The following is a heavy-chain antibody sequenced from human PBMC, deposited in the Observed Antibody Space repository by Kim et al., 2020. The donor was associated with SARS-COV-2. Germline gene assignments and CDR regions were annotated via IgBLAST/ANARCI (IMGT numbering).Heavy chain of an antibody. CDR1: GFTFDGYP. J-gene: IGHJ4*02. D-gene: IGHD3-16*02. Sequence: GGSLRLACAASGFTFDGYPMYWVRQAPGKGLEWVSGISWDSGTRGYADSVKGRFTISRDNAKNSLYLEMNSLRAEDTALYYCAKGGAIGSYQYYFEHWGQGTLVTVTS. CDR3: AKGGAIGSYQYYFEH. CDR2: ISWDSGTR. V-gene: IGHV3-9*01.